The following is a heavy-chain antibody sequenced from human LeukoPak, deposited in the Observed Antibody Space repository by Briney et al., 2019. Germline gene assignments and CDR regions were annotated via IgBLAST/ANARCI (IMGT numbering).Heavy chain of an antibody. CDR3: ATENRRNYINDY. CDR2: IKSKTDGGTT. Sequence: PGGSLRLSCAASGFTFSNAWMNWVRQAPGKGLEWVGRIKSKTDGGTTDYAAPVKGRFTISRDDSKNTLYLQMSSLKTEDTAVYFCATENRRNYINDYWGQGTLVTVSS. CDR1: GFTFSNAW. V-gene: IGHV3-15*01. D-gene: IGHD5-24*01. J-gene: IGHJ4*02.